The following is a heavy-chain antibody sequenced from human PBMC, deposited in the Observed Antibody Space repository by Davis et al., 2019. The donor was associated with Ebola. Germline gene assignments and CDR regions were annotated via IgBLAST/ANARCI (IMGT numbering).Heavy chain of an antibody. V-gene: IGHV3-7*01. CDR2: IKQDGSEK. Sequence: GESLKISCAASGFTFSSYWMSWVRQAPGKGLEWVANIKQDGSEKYYVDSVKGRFTISRDNAKNSLYLQMNSLRAEDTAVYYRARVDEVMDVWGQGTTVTVSS. D-gene: IGHD3-9*01. J-gene: IGHJ6*02. CDR3: ARVDEVMDV. CDR1: GFTFSSYW.